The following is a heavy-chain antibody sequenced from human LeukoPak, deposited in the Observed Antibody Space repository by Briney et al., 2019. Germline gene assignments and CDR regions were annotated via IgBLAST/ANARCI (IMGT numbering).Heavy chain of an antibody. Sequence: PSETLSLTCTGSGGSISSSDYYWGWIRQPPGKGLEWIASIYYSGSTYYNPSLKSRVTISVDTSKNQFSLKLSSVTAADTAVYYCARREASSGFDYWGQGTLVTVSS. CDR2: IYYSGST. D-gene: IGHD6-19*01. J-gene: IGHJ4*02. CDR1: GGSISSSDYY. CDR3: ARREASSGFDY. V-gene: IGHV4-39*07.